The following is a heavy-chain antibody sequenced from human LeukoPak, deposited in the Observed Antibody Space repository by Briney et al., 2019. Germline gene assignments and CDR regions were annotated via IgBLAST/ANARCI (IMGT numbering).Heavy chain of an antibody. CDR1: GFTFSSYG. D-gene: IGHD6-19*01. Sequence: GGSLRLSCAASGFTFSSYGMHWVRQAPGKGLEWVSGISWNSGSIGYADSVKGRFTISRDNAKNSLYLQMNSLRAEDTALYYCAKSESSIAVAGLPDYWGQGTLVTVSS. V-gene: IGHV3-9*01. CDR3: AKSESSIAVAGLPDY. CDR2: ISWNSGSI. J-gene: IGHJ4*02.